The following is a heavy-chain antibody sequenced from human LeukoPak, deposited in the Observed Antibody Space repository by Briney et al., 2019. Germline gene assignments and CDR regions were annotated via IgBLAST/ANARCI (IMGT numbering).Heavy chain of an antibody. CDR1: GGSISGNY. D-gene: IGHD1-26*01. Sequence: SETLSLTCTVSGGSISGNYWSWIRQPPGQGLEWIAYIHSSGYTNYNPSLKSRVTISVDTSNNQFSLKVTSVTAADTAMYYCTKRQGPTSGSYDYFDPWGQGALVTVSS. CDR3: TKRQGPTSGSYDYFDP. J-gene: IGHJ5*02. V-gene: IGHV4-4*09. CDR2: IHSSGYT.